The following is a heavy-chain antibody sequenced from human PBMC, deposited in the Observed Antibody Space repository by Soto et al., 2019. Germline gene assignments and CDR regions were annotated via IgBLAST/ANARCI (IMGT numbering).Heavy chain of an antibody. Sequence: GGSLRLSCAASGFTFSSYGMHWVRQAPGKGLEWVAVIWYDGSNKYYADSVKGRFTISRDNSKNTLYLQMNSLRAEDTAVYYCAREGSSSWGYMDVWGKGTTVTVSS. J-gene: IGHJ6*03. CDR1: GFTFSSYG. CDR2: IWYDGSNK. D-gene: IGHD6-13*01. CDR3: AREGSSSWGYMDV. V-gene: IGHV3-33*01.